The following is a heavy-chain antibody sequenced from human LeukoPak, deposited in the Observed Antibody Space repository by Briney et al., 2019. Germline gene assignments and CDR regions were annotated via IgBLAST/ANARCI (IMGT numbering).Heavy chain of an antibody. CDR3: ARGVPYYDFWSGYSDY. V-gene: IGHV3-21*01. D-gene: IGHD3-3*01. CDR2: ITSSSSYI. Sequence: RGSLRPSFAGSGFTFNTFAMTLVRQAPGKGLELVSSITSSSSYIYYADSVKGRFTISRDKAKNSLYLQMNSLRAEDTAVYYCARGVPYYDFWSGYSDYWGQGTLVTVSS. J-gene: IGHJ4*02. CDR1: GFTFNTFA.